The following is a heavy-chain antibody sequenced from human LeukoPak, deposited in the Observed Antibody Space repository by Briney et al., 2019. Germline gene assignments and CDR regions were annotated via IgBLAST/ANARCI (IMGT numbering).Heavy chain of an antibody. Sequence: PGGSLRLSCAASGFTFNSYWMNWVRQAPGKGLVWVSHMSSDGTITSYADSVKGRFTISRDNAKNTLYLQMSSLRAEDTGVYYCASRGYLNYWGQGTLVTVSS. CDR1: GFTFNSYW. V-gene: IGHV3-74*01. J-gene: IGHJ4*02. CDR3: ASRGYLNY. CDR2: MSSDGTIT.